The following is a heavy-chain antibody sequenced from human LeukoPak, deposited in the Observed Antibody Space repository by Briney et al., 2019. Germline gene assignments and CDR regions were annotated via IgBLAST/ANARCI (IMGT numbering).Heavy chain of an antibody. CDR1: GFRFSDYS. Sequence: GASLRLSCEATGFRFSDYSMNWVRQAPGKGLEWLSYFSGRGSPISYADSVKGRFTISRDNARNSLYLQMSSLGPGDTAVYYCVRDHDWAFDYWGQGTLVTVSS. V-gene: IGHV3-48*01. D-gene: IGHD3-9*01. J-gene: IGHJ4*02. CDR3: VRDHDWAFDY. CDR2: FSGRGSPI.